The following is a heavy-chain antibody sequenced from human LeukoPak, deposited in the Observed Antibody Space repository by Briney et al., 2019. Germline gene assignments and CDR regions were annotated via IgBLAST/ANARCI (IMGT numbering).Heavy chain of an antibody. Sequence: GGSLRLSCTASGFTFSNYAMMWLRQAPGKGPEFISVIRGSGGGAGYADSARGRFTISRDNSKNSLYLQMNRLRAEDAAVYYCARDPNGDYVGAFDILGQGTMVTVSS. CDR3: ARDPNGDYVGAFDI. CDR2: IRGSGGGA. CDR1: GFTFSNYA. J-gene: IGHJ3*02. V-gene: IGHV3-23*01. D-gene: IGHD4-17*01.